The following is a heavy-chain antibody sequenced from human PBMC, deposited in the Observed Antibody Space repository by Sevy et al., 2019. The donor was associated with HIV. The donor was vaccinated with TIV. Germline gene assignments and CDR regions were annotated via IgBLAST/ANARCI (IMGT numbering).Heavy chain of an antibody. Sequence: LLRQSQTLSLTCAISGDSVSSNSAAWNWIRQSPSRGLEWLGRTYYRSKWYNDYAVSVKSRITINPDTSKNQFSLQLNSVTPEDTAVYYCARGQRQWLATGGDAFDIWGQGTMVTVSS. CDR2: TYYRSKWYN. V-gene: IGHV6-1*01. CDR1: GDSVSSNSAA. J-gene: IGHJ3*02. D-gene: IGHD6-19*01. CDR3: ARGQRQWLATGGDAFDI.